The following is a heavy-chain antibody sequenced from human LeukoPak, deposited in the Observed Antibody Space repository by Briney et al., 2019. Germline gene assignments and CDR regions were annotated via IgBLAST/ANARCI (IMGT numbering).Heavy chain of an antibody. CDR3: ARSTVTTQEGAFDI. J-gene: IGHJ3*02. D-gene: IGHD4-17*01. V-gene: IGHV1-8*01. CDR2: MNPNSGNT. CDR1: GYTFTSYD. Sequence: GASVKVSCKASGYTFTSYDINWVRQATGQGLEWMGWMNPNSGNTGYAQKFQGRVTMTRNTSISTAYMELSSLRSDDTAVYYCARSTVTTQEGAFDIWGQGTMVTVSS.